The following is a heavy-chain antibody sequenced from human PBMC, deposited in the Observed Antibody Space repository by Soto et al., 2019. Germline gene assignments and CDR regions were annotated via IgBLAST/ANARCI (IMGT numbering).Heavy chain of an antibody. D-gene: IGHD2-2*01. CDR3: ARSRAYQLLHGV. V-gene: IGHV4-59*08. CDR1: GASITSYY. J-gene: IGHJ6*04. Sequence: QVQLQESGPGLVKPSETLSLTCTVSGASITSYYWSWIRQPPGKGLEWIGYIYYTGSTNYNPSLKPRVTISVDTSKNQFSLKLTSVTAADTAVYYCARSRAYQLLHGVWGKGTTVTVSS. CDR2: IYYTGST.